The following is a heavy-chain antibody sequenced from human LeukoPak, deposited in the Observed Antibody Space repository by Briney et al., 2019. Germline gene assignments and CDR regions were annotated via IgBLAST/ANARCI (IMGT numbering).Heavy chain of an antibody. J-gene: IGHJ6*02. V-gene: IGHV4-39*01. CDR3: ARTVPGSYYKNGMDV. CDR1: GGSISSSSYY. Sequence: SETLSLTCTVSGGSISSSSYYWGWIRQPPGKGLEWIGYIYYSGSTYYNPSLKSRVTISVDTSKNQFSLKLSSVTAADTAVYYCARTVPGSYYKNGMDVWGQGTTVTVSS. CDR2: IYYSGST. D-gene: IGHD3-10*01.